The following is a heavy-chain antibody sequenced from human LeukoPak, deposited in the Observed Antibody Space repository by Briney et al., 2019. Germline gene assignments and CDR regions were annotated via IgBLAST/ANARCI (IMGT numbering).Heavy chain of an antibody. CDR1: GYTFTGYY. CDR3: ARVEFSPRYATDV. Sequence: ASVKVSCKASGYTFTGYYVHWVRQAPGQGLEWMGWIYPNSGGTNYAQKFQGRVTMTRDTSISTAYMELSSLRSDDTAVYYCARVEFSPRYATDVWGQGTTVTVSS. CDR2: IYPNSGGT. J-gene: IGHJ6*02. D-gene: IGHD3-10*01. V-gene: IGHV1-2*02.